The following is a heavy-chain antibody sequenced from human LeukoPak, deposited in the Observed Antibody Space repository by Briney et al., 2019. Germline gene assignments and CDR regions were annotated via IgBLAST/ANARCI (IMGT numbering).Heavy chain of an antibody. V-gene: IGHV4-4*09. CDR3: AKSYYDYSTYYSYYFNL. D-gene: IGHD3-22*01. J-gene: IGHJ4*02. CDR2: IYTDGST. Sequence: WKTLSLTCTVSGGSISSDYWSWIRQPPGRGLEWIGYIYTDGSTNYNPSLKSRVTISVDTSKNQFALKLSSVTAADTAVYYCAKSYYDYSTYYSYYFNLWGQGALVTVSS. CDR1: GGSISSDY.